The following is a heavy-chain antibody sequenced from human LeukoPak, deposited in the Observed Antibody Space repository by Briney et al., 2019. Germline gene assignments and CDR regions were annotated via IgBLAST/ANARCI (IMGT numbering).Heavy chain of an antibody. D-gene: IGHD4-11*01. Sequence: GGSLRLSCAASGFTFSSYGIHWVRQAPGKGLEWVAFDGSHKYYADSVKGRFTISRDNSKNTLYLQMNSLRAEDTAVYYCARDRTGQQLISRKEYYYMDVWGKGTTVTISS. V-gene: IGHV3-30*02. CDR2: DGSHK. J-gene: IGHJ6*03. CDR1: GFTFSSYG. CDR3: ARDRTGQQLISRKEYYYMDV.